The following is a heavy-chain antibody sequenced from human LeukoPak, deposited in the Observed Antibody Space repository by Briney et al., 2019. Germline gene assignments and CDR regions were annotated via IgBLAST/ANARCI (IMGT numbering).Heavy chain of an antibody. CDR1: GGSISSGGYY. Sequence: SQTLSLTCTVSGGSISSGGYYWSWIRQHPGKGLEWIGYIYYSGSTYYNPSLKSRVTISVDTSKNQFSLKLSSVTAADTAVYCCARLGGPHYYYYGMDVWGQGTTVTVSS. J-gene: IGHJ6*02. CDR2: IYYSGST. CDR3: ARLGGPHYYYYGMDV. V-gene: IGHV4-31*03.